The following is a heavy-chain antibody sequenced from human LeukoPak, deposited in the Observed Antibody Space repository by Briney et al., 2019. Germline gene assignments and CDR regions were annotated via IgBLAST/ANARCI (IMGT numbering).Heavy chain of an antibody. Sequence: SETLSLTCTVSGGSISSYYWSWIRQPAGKGLEWIGRISTRGSTDSDYNPSLKSRVTMSVDTSKNHLSLKLTSVTAADTAVYYCARSLVGATQNYYSYYMDVWGKGTTVTVSS. CDR2: ISTRGSTDS. V-gene: IGHV4-4*07. CDR1: GGSISSYY. D-gene: IGHD1-26*01. CDR3: ARSLVGATQNYYSYYMDV. J-gene: IGHJ6*03.